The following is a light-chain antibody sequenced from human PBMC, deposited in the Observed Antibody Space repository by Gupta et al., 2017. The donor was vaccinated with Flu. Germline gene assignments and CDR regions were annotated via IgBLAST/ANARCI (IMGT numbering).Light chain of an antibody. CDR2: KAS. CDR3: QHYNTYPYS. V-gene: IGKV1-5*03. J-gene: IGKJ2*03. CDR1: QSINNW. Sequence: DIRMTQSPSTLSASIGDKVTITCRASQSINNWLAWYQQKPGKAPKLLIYKASRLEGGVPSRFSGGGSGTEFTLTISSLRPDDVATYYCQHYNTYPYSFGQGTKVEIK.